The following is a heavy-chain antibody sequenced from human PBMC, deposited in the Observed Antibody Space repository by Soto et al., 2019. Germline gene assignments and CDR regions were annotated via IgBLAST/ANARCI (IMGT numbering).Heavy chain of an antibody. J-gene: IGHJ4*02. V-gene: IGHV1-69*01. CDR1: GGTFRNHV. CDR2: IIPIIGTP. CDR3: ARDLEFRDGNISHLDF. D-gene: IGHD3-3*01. Sequence: QVQLVQSGAEVKKPGSSVKVSCKASGGTFRNHVFNWVQQAPGQGLEWMGGIIPIIGTPNYAQKFQGRVTITADASTNTVYLEVSSLRSQDTAVYFCARDLEFRDGNISHLDFWGQGTLVTVSS.